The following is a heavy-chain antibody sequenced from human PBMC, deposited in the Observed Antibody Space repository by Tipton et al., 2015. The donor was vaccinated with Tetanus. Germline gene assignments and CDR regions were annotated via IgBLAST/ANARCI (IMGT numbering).Heavy chain of an antibody. CDR1: GFTVSNNY. CDR3: VRSNILRFLDC. D-gene: IGHD3-3*01. V-gene: IGHV3-66*01. CDR2: ISGGGDT. J-gene: IGHJ4*02. Sequence: SLRLSCAASGFTVSNNYMNWVRQAPGKGLEWVSVISGGGDTSYADSVKGRFIISTDNFKNTLYLQMDSLRAEDTAVYYCVRSNILRFLDCWGQGTLVTVSS.